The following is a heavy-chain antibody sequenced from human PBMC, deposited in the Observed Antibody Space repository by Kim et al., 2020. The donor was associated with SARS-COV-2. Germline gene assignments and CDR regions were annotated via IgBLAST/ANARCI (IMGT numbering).Heavy chain of an antibody. V-gene: IGHV3-74*01. D-gene: IGHD1-26*01. J-gene: IGHJ4*02. CDR1: GFTFSTYW. CDR3: TSRRYTGTYYYFDY. Sequence: GGSLRLSCAASGFTFSTYWMHWVRQAPGKGLVWVSRINSDGGTTSYADSVKGRFTSSRDNAKSTLYQQMNSLRAEDTAVYYCTSRRYTGTYYYFDYWGQGTLVTVSS. CDR2: INSDGGTT.